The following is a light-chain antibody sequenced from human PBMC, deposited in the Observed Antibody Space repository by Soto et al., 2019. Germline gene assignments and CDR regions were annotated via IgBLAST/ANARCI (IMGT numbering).Light chain of an antibody. V-gene: IGKV3D-15*01. CDR3: QQYNNWPAIT. Sequence: EIVMTQSPPTLSVSPGERAALSCRVSQSIRSNLAWYQQKPGQAPRLLIYGASTRATGIPARFSGSGSGTEFTLTINSLQSEDFAVYYCQQYNNWPAITFGQGTRLEIK. CDR1: QSIRSN. J-gene: IGKJ5*01. CDR2: GAS.